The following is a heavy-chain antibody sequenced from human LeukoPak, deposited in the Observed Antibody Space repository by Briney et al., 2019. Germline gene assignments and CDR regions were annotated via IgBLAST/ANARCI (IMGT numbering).Heavy chain of an antibody. V-gene: IGHV3-30-3*01. CDR3: ATSSAPGTTFDY. Sequence: PGGSLRLSCAASGFTFSSYAMRWVRQAPGKGLEWVAVISYDGSNKYYADSVKGRFTISRDNSKNTLYLQMNSLRVEDTAVYYCATSSAPGTTFDYWGQGTLVTVSS. J-gene: IGHJ4*02. D-gene: IGHD1-14*01. CDR1: GFTFSSYA. CDR2: ISYDGSNK.